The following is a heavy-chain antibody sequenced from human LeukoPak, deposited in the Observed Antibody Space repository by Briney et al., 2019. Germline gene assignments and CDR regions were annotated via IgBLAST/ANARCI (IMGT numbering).Heavy chain of an antibody. V-gene: IGHV3-20*04. CDR2: INWNGGST. D-gene: IGHD3-10*01. CDR3: ARGSPFLGSGKFDY. Sequence: GGSLRLSCAASGFTFDDYGMSWVRQAPGKGLEWVSGINWNGGSTGYADSVKGRFTISRDNAKNSLYLQMNSLRAEDTALYYCARGSPFLGSGKFDYWGQGTLVTVSS. CDR1: GFTFDDYG. J-gene: IGHJ4*02.